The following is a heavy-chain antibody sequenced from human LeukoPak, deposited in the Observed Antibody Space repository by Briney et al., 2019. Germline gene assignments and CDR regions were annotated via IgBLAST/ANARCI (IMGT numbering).Heavy chain of an antibody. Sequence: SETLSLACTVSGASISNLYLSWIRQPAGKGLEWIGRLYDSGSTNYNPSLKSRVTMSVDTSTNQFFLKMTSVTAADTGVYSCARDSGTTGEVKFDPWGRGTLVTVSS. D-gene: IGHD3-10*01. CDR3: ARDSGTTGEVKFDP. V-gene: IGHV4-4*07. CDR2: LYDSGST. CDR1: GASISNLY. J-gene: IGHJ5*02.